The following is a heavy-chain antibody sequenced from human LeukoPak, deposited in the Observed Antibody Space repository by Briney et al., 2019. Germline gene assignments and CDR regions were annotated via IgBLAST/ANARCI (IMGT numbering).Heavy chain of an antibody. Sequence: GASVKVSCKASGSSFTTDDINWVRQASGRGLEWMGFINPGSGKTRYPQKFQGRVTMTRDTSINTVYMELSSLRSEDTATYYCARVFGQWLAVDWGQGTPVIVSS. D-gene: IGHD6-19*01. V-gene: IGHV1-8*01. CDR3: ARVFGQWLAVD. CDR1: GSSFTTDD. CDR2: INPGSGKT. J-gene: IGHJ4*02.